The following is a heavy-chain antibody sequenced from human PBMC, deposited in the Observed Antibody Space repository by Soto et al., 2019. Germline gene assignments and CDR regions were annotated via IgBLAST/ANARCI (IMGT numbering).Heavy chain of an antibody. CDR3: AAGDSSDTGDH. CDR1: GDTLSHYG. D-gene: IGHD5-18*01. J-gene: IGHJ4*02. Sequence: SVKVSCKASGDTLSHYGVSWVRQVPGKGLEWMGGITAILGTRDYAQKFQGRMTITSDESTTTSYMELNSLTSDDTAVYYCAAGDSSDTGDHWGQGTLVTVSS. V-gene: IGHV1-69*13. CDR2: ITAILGTR.